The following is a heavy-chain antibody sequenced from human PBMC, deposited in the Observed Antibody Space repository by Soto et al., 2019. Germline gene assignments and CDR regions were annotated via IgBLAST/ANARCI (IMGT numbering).Heavy chain of an antibody. D-gene: IGHD3-10*01. CDR1: GYTFSTYA. J-gene: IGHJ6*03. CDR3: ARSLYRGVNTHYYMDV. Sequence: ASVKVSCKASGYTFSTYAMHWVRQAPGQRLEWMGWINAADGDTKYSQKFQGRVTITRDTSATTAYMELSSLRSEDTAVYYGARSLYRGVNTHYYMDVRGKGTTVTVSS. CDR2: INAADGDT. V-gene: IGHV1-3*01.